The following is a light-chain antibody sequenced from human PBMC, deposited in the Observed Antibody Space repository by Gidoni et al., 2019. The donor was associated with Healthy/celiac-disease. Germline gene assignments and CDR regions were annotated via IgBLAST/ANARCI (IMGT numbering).Light chain of an antibody. CDR1: PSISSW. CDR3: QQYNSYPWT. Sequence: DIHMTQSPSTLSASVGDRVTITCRASPSISSWLAWYQQKPGKAPKLLIYDAASLESGVPSRFSGSGSGTEFTLTISSLQPDDFATYYCQQYNSYPWTFGQGTKVEIK. CDR2: DAA. J-gene: IGKJ1*01. V-gene: IGKV1-5*01.